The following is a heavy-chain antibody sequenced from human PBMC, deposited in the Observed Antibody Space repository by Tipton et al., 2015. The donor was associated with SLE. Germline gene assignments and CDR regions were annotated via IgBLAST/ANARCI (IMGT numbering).Heavy chain of an antibody. CDR3: ARDLYWDGFDY. Sequence: TLSLTCTVSGGSISSGSYYWSWIRQPAGKGLEWIGYIYTSGGTNYNPPLKNRVTISVDTSKNQFSLKLSSVTAADTAVYYCARDLYWDGFDYWGQGTLVTVSS. CDR1: GGSISSGSYY. V-gene: IGHV4-61*09. J-gene: IGHJ4*02. D-gene: IGHD1-26*01. CDR2: IYTSGGT.